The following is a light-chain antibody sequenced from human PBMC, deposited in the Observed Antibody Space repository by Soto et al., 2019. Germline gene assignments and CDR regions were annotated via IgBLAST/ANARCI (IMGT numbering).Light chain of an antibody. J-gene: IGLJ2*01. V-gene: IGLV2-14*03. CDR3: GSYTSISTLVV. CDR2: DVT. CDR1: SSDVGGYNF. Sequence: QSALTQPASVSGSPGQSITISCTGTSSDVGGYNFVSWYQQHPGKAPKLIIYDVTNRPSGVSNRFSGSKSGNTASLTISGLQAEDEADYYCGSYTSISTLVVFGGGTKVTVL.